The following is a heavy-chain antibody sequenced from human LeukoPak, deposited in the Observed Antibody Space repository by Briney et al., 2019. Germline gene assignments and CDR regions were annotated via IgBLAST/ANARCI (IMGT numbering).Heavy chain of an antibody. D-gene: IGHD2-15*01. CDR3: ARDGLAAATLHWCFDL. V-gene: IGHV3-21*01. CDR2: ISPNGVIT. Sequence: GGSLRLSCAASGFTFSSHGMNWVRQAPGKGLEWVSGISPNGVITYYADSVKGRFTISRDNARNSLYLQMNSLRAEDTAVYYCARDGLAAATLHWCFDLWGRGTLVTVSS. J-gene: IGHJ2*01. CDR1: GFTFSSHG.